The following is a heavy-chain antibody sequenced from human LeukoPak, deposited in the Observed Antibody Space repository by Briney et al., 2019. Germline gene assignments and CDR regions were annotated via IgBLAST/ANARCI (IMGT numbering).Heavy chain of an antibody. CDR2: ISGDGGST. J-gene: IGHJ4*02. D-gene: IGHD6-19*01. Sequence: PGGSLRLSCAASGFTFDDYAMHWVRQAPGQGLEWVSLISGDGGSTYYADSVKGRFTISRDNSKNSLYLQTNSLRTEDTALYYCAKDLTRGSGWPIDYWGQGTLVTVSS. V-gene: IGHV3-43*02. CDR1: GFTFDDYA. CDR3: AKDLTRGSGWPIDY.